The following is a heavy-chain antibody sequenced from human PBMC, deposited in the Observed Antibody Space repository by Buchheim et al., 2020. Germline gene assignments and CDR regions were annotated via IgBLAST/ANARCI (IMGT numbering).Heavy chain of an antibody. CDR1: GDSISSNYW. V-gene: IGHV4-4*02. D-gene: IGHD2-2*01. CDR2: IYRSGST. Sequence: QVQLQESGPGLVKPSGTLSLTCAVSGDSISSNYWWTWVRQPPGKGLECIGEIYRSGSTNYNPSLKSRVIISLDKSKNEFSLRLTSATAADTAIYYCASILGGCSATSCYLLHWGQGTL. CDR3: ASILGGCSATSCYLLH. J-gene: IGHJ4*02.